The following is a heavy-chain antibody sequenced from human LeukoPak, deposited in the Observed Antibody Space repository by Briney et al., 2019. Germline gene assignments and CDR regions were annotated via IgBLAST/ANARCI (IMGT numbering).Heavy chain of an antibody. CDR1: GFTFSSYG. CDR3: AKGPGIADLKPPDY. V-gene: IGHV3-30*02. J-gene: IGHJ4*02. Sequence: GGSLRLSCAASGFTFSSYGMHWVRQAPGKGLEWVTFVRYDGSNKYYADSVRGRFTISRDNSKNTLYVQMNSPRAEDTAVYYCAKGPGIADLKPPDYWGQGTLVTVSS. D-gene: IGHD6-13*01. CDR2: VRYDGSNK.